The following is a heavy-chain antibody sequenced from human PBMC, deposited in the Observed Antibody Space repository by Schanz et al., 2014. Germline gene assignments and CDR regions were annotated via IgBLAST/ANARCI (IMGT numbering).Heavy chain of an antibody. J-gene: IGHJ3*02. CDR2: ISGSGGST. V-gene: IGHV3-23*01. Sequence: EVQLLESGGGLVQPGGSLKLSCAASGLIFSSYAMSWVRQAPGKGLEWVSAISGSGGSTYYADSVKGRFTISRDNSKNTLYLQMNSLRAEDTAVYYCAKERFGELSAFDIWGQGTMVTVSS. CDR3: AKERFGELSAFDI. D-gene: IGHD3-10*01. CDR1: GLIFSSYA.